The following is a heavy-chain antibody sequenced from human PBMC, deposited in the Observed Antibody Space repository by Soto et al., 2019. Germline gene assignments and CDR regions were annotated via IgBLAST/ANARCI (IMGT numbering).Heavy chain of an antibody. D-gene: IGHD2-15*01. CDR1: GGSFSGYY. Sequence: PSETLSLTCAVYGGSFSGYYWSWIRQPPGKGLEWIGEINHSGSTNYNPSLKSRVTISVDTSKNQFSLKLSSVTAADTAVYYCAGHTVVRKIGKYYGMDVWGQGTTVTVSS. CDR2: INHSGST. CDR3: AGHTVVRKIGKYYGMDV. V-gene: IGHV4-34*01. J-gene: IGHJ6*02.